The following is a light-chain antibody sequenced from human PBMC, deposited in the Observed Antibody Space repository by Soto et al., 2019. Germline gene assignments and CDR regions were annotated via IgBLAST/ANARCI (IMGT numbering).Light chain of an antibody. J-gene: IGKJ5*01. Sequence: DIQMTQSPSSLPSFTGDRVTITCQATQDINTYLNWYQQKPGKAPKLLIYHASNLEIGVPARFSGSGSGTDFTFTISSLQAEDIATYYCQQFNRFPMTFGQGTRLEIK. CDR1: QDINTY. CDR2: HAS. CDR3: QQFNRFPMT. V-gene: IGKV1-33*01.